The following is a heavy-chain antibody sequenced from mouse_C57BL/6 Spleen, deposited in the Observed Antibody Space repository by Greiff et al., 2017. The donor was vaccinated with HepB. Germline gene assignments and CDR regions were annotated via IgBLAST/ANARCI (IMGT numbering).Heavy chain of an antibody. Sequence: EVMLVESGGGLVQPGGSLKLSCAASGFTFSDYYMYWVRQTPEKRLEWVAYISNGGGSTYYPDTVKGRFTISRDNAKNTLYLQMSRLKSEDTAMYYCARGRGYFDVWGTGTTVTVSS. CDR2: ISNGGGST. CDR1: GFTFSDYY. J-gene: IGHJ1*03. CDR3: ARGRGYFDV. V-gene: IGHV5-12*01.